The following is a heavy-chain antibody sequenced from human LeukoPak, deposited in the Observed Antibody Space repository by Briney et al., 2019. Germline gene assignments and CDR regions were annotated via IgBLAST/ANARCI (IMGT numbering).Heavy chain of an antibody. CDR1: GGSISSSSYY. J-gene: IGHJ4*02. V-gene: IGHV4-39*02. D-gene: IGHD1-26*01. CDR2: IYYSGST. CDR3: ARDNNGGATGGFDY. Sequence: SETLSLTCTVSGGSISSSSYYWGWIRQPPGKGLEWIGSIYYSGSTYYNPSLKSRVTISVDTSKNQFSLKLSSVTAADTAVYYCARDNNGGATGGFDYWGQGTLVTVSS.